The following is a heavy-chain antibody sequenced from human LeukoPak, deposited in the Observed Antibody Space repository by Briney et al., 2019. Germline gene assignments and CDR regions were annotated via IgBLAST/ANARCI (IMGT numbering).Heavy chain of an antibody. V-gene: IGHV5-51*01. J-gene: IGHJ4*02. Sequence: GESLKISCKGSGYSFTSYWIAWVRQMPGKGLEWMGIIYPGDSDTRYSPSFQGQVTMSADKSISTAYLQWSSLKASDTAMYYCARQEASFGTRYLDSWGQGILVTVSS. CDR2: IYPGDSDT. D-gene: IGHD3-16*01. CDR1: GYSFTSYW. CDR3: ARQEASFGTRYLDS.